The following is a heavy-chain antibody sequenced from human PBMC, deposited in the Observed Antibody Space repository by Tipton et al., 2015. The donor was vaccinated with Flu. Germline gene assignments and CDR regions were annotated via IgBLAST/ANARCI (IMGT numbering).Heavy chain of an antibody. CDR2: IVPVFGKA. V-gene: IGHV1-69*01. CDR3: ARSQVDWNYTPNWFDP. D-gene: IGHD1-7*01. Sequence: QSGAEVKKPASTLRISCKTSGGTFSNYAVNWLRQAPGQGLEWMGDIVPVFGKANYAQKFQGRVSITADESTDTAYMELSSLRSEDTAVYYCARSQVDWNYTPNWFDPWGQGTLVTVSS. J-gene: IGHJ5*02. CDR1: GGTFSNYA.